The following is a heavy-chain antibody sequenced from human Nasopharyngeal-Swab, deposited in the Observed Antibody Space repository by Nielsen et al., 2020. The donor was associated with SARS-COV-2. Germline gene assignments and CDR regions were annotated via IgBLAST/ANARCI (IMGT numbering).Heavy chain of an antibody. CDR3: TRGPGSSSYYDTNGFSWYFDY. J-gene: IGHJ4*02. CDR2: IIPIFDMP. D-gene: IGHD3-22*01. V-gene: IGHV1-69*01. Sequence: WARQAPGQGLEWIGGIIPIFDMPNYAQKFQGRVTITADESTNTASMELRSLTSEDTALYYCTRGPGSSSYYDTNGFSWYFDYWGQGTLVTVSS.